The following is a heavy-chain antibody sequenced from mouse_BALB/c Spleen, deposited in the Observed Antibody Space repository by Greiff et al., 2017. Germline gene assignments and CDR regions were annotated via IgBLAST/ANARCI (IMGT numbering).Heavy chain of an antibody. CDR2: ISSGSSTI. J-gene: IGHJ4*01. D-gene: IGHD2-4*01. V-gene: IGHV5-17*02. CDR1: GFTFSSFG. CDR3: AREERTMITTGAMDY. Sequence: DVQLVESGGGLVQPGGSRKLSCAASGFTFSSFGMHWVRQAPEKGLEWVAYISSGSSTIYYADTVKGRFTISRDNPKNTLFLQMTSLRSEDTAMYYCAREERTMITTGAMDYWGQGTSVTVSS.